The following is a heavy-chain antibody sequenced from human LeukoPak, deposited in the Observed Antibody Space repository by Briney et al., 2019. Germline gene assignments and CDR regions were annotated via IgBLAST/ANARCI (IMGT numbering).Heavy chain of an antibody. CDR3: ASSTGDY. CDR1: GFTFSSYS. J-gene: IGHJ4*02. Sequence: PGRSLRLSCAASGFTFSSYSMNWVRQAPGKGLEWVSSISSSSSYIYYADSVKGRFTISRDNAKNSLYLQMNSLRAEDTVVYYCASSTGDYWGQGTLVTVSS. V-gene: IGHV3-21*01. D-gene: IGHD4-17*01. CDR2: ISSSSSYI.